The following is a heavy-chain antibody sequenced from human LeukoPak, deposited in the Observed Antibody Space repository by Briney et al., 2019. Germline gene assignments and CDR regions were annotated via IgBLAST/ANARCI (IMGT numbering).Heavy chain of an antibody. Sequence: GASVKVSCKASGYTFTSYDINWVRQATGQGLEWMGWMNPNSGNTGYAQKFQGRVTMTRNTSISTAYMELSSLRSEDTAVYYCARGNSIVGAATHDYWGQGTLVTVSS. CDR1: GYTFTSYD. CDR3: ARGNSIVGAATHDY. V-gene: IGHV1-8*01. J-gene: IGHJ4*02. CDR2: MNPNSGNT. D-gene: IGHD1-26*01.